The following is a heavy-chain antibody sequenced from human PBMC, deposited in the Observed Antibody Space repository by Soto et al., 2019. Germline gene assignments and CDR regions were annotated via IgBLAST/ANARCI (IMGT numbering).Heavy chain of an antibody. V-gene: IGHV3-30*13. D-gene: IGHD2-15*01. Sequence: GGSLRLSCAASGFSFSSYGMHWFRQAPGKGLEWVATISYGGSNKHYADSVTGRFSISRDDSRNRVYLQMNSLGVDDTAVYYYARDRQADGIWTFDYWGRGILVTVS. CDR3: ARDRQADGIWTFDY. J-gene: IGHJ4*02. CDR1: GFSFSSYG. CDR2: ISYGGSNK.